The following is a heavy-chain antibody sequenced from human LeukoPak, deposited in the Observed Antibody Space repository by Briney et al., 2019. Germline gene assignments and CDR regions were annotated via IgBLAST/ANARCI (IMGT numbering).Heavy chain of an antibody. CDR3: ARGLRPKYYYDSSGYQIPQLNARRNALPFDY. D-gene: IGHD3-22*01. CDR2: IYYSGST. CDR1: GGSISSYY. J-gene: IGHJ4*02. V-gene: IGHV4-59*01. Sequence: SETLSLTCTVSGGSISSYYWSWIRQPPGKGLEWIGYIYYSGSTNYNPSLKSRVTISVDTSKNQFSLKLSSVTAADTAVYYCARGLRPKYYYDSSGYQIPQLNARRNALPFDYWGQGTLVTVSS.